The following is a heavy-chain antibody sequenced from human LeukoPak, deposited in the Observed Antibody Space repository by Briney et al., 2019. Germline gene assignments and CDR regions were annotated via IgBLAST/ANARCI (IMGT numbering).Heavy chain of an antibody. V-gene: IGHV3-30*19. CDR1: GFTFSTYG. D-gene: IGHD2-2*01. J-gene: IGHJ4*02. CDR2: ISYDGSNK. CDR3: AKPTRSSRNVDPFFDY. Sequence: GRFPRLSWAAAGFTFSTYGIGCASHDPGKWLGWVAVISYDGSNKYYAESVKGRFTISRDNSKNTLYLQMNGLRAEDTAVYYCAKPTRSSRNVDPFFDYWGQGTLVTVSS.